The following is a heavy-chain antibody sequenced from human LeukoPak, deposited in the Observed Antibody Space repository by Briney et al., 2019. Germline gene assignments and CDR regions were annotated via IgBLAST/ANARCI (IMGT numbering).Heavy chain of an antibody. CDR2: TYYRSKWYN. J-gene: IGHJ4*02. CDR3: ARSKDIRMGSKRGIEMDY. CDR1: GDSVSSNSAA. D-gene: IGHD5-24*01. Sequence: SQTLSLTCAISGDSVSSNSAAWNWIRQSPSRGLEWLGRTYYRSKWYNDYAVSVKSRITINPDTSKNQFSLKLSSVTAADTAAYYCARSKDIRMGSKRGIEMDYWGQGTLVTVSS. V-gene: IGHV6-1*01.